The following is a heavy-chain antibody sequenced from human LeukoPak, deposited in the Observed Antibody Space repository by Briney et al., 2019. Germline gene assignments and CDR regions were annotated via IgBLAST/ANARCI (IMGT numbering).Heavy chain of an antibody. V-gene: IGHV1-69*13. J-gene: IGHJ5*02. CDR3: ARAPSEWLRVDNWFDP. D-gene: IGHD5-12*01. CDR1: GGTFSSSA. Sequence: SVKVSCKASGGTFSSSAISWVRQAPGQGLEWMGGIIPIFGTANYAQKFQGRVTITADESTSTAYMELSSLRSEDTAVYYCARAPSEWLRVDNWFDPWGQGTLVTVSS. CDR2: IIPIFGTA.